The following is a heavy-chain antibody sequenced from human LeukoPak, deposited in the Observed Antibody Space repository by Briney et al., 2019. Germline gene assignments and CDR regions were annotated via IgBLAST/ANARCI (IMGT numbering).Heavy chain of an antibody. CDR2: IYYSGST. J-gene: IGHJ3*02. V-gene: IGHV4-59*01. CDR1: GGSISSYC. CDR3: ARRERSGHLHPFDI. Sequence: PSETLSLTCTVSGGSISSYCWSWIRQPPGKGLEWICYIYYSGSTYDNPSLNSLATISVNTSQNQLSLKLRSVPAPDTAVYYCARRERSGHLHPFDIWAQGTMVTVSS. D-gene: IGHD3-3*01.